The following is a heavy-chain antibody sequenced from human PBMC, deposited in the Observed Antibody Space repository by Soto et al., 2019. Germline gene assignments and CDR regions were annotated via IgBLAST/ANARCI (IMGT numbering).Heavy chain of an antibody. CDR2: IYYSGIT. V-gene: IGHV4-59*01. CDR3: ARENYCSSTSCINWFDP. Sequence: SETLSLTCTVSGGSISSYYWSWIRQPPGKGLEWIGYIYYSGITNYNPSLKSRVTISVDTSKNQFSLKLSSVTAADTAVYYCARENYCSSTSCINWFDPWGQGNLVTVSS. CDR1: GGSISSYY. J-gene: IGHJ5*02. D-gene: IGHD2-2*01.